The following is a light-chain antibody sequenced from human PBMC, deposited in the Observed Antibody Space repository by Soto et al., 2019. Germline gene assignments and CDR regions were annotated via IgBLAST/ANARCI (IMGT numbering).Light chain of an antibody. CDR3: QSYDSSLSGYV. CDR1: TSNIGAHYD. CDR2: DNT. J-gene: IGLJ1*01. V-gene: IGLV1-40*01. Sequence: QAVVTQPPSVSGAPGQRVTISCTGSTSNIGAHYDVHWYQQLPGTAPKLLIYDNTNRPSGVPDRFSGSKSGTSASLAITGLQAEDEADYYCQSYDSSLSGYVFGTGTQLTVL.